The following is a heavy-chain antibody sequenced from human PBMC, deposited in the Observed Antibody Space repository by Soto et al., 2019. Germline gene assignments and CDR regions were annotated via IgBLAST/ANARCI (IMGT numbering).Heavy chain of an antibody. J-gene: IGHJ4*02. Sequence: SETLSLTCTVYGGSISGYYWSWIRQPPGKGLEWIGEIYHSGSTNYNPSLKSRVTISVDTSKNQFSLKLSPVTAADTAVYYCAADSSGFDYWGQGTLVTVSS. CDR1: GGSISGYY. CDR3: AADSSGFDY. CDR2: IYHSGST. D-gene: IGHD3-22*01. V-gene: IGHV4-34*01.